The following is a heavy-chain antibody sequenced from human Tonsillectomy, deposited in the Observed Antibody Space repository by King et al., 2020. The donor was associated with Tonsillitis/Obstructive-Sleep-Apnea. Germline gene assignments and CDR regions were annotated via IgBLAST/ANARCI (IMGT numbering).Heavy chain of an antibody. V-gene: IGHV4-34*01. CDR2: INHTGIT. D-gene: IGHD2-2*01. CDR3: ARRDCSSTTCNTGDFDY. Sequence: VQLQQGGAGLLKPSETLSLTCAVYGGSFSASYWSWIRQPPGKGLEWIGEINHTGITNYTPSLKSRVTISVDTSKKQFSLKVNSVPAADTAVYYCARRDCSSTTCNTGDFDYWGQGILVTVSS. J-gene: IGHJ4*02. CDR1: GGSFSASY.